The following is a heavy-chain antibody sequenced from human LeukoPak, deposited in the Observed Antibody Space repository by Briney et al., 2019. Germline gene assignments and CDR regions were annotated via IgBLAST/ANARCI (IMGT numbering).Heavy chain of an antibody. V-gene: IGHV3-21*01. Sequence: GGSLRLSCAASGFTFSSYSMNWVRQAPGKGLEWGSSISSSSSYIYYADSMKGRFTISRDNAKNSLYPQMNSLRAEDTAVYYCARDNPHDILTGYFNWFDPWGQGTLVTVSS. CDR1: GFTFSSYS. J-gene: IGHJ5*02. CDR3: ARDNPHDILTGYFNWFDP. CDR2: ISSSSSYI. D-gene: IGHD3-9*01.